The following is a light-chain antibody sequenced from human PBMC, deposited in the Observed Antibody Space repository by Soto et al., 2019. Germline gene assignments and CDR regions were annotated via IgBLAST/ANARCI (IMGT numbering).Light chain of an antibody. CDR2: KAS. CDR3: QQFNNYPWT. J-gene: IGKJ1*01. Sequence: MARCPSTQSESVGDRVTITCRASQSISSWLAWYQQKPGKASKLLIYKASSLESGVPSRFSGSGSGTEFTLTISSLQPDDFATYYCQQFNNYPWTFGQRTKVDIK. CDR1: QSISSW. V-gene: IGKV1-5*03.